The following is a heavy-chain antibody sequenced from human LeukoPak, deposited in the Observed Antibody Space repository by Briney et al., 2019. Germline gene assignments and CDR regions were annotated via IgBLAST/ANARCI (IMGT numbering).Heavy chain of an antibody. CDR3: ARGSRNDY. D-gene: IGHD2-2*01. J-gene: IGHJ4*02. Sequence: KPGVSLKLSCAACGFTFSDYYMSWIRQAPKKGLEWLSYISSIGTTMYYVDSVKGRFTISRDNAENSLYLQMNSLRAEDTAVYYCARGSRNDYWGQGTLVTVSS. V-gene: IGHV3-11*01. CDR2: ISSIGTTM. CDR1: GFTFSDYY.